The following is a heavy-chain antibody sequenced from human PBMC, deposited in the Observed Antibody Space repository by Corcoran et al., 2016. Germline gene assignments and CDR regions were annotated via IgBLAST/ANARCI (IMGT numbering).Heavy chain of an antibody. D-gene: IGHD6-13*01. Sequence: QVQLQESGPGLVKPSETLSLTCTVSGCSVSSGSFYWSWIRQPPGKGLEWIGYIYYSGSTNYNPSLKSRVTISVDTSKNQFSLKLSSVTAADTAEYYCARGNSVIAAAALDYWGQGTRVTVSS. CDR1: GCSVSSGSFY. CDR3: ARGNSVIAAAALDY. J-gene: IGHJ4*02. V-gene: IGHV4-61*01. CDR2: IYYSGST.